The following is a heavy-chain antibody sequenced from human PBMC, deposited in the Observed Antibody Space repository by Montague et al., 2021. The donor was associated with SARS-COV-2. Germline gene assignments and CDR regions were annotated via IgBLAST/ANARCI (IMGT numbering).Heavy chain of an antibody. Sequence: CAIFGDSVSSNSATWNWVRQSPSRGLEWLGRTYYRSKWYNDYAVXXRCRVTINPDTSKNQFSLQLNSVTPEDTAIYYCTSGREGNYNVMDVWGQGTTVTVSS. D-gene: IGHD1-1*01. CDR3: TSGREGNYNVMDV. J-gene: IGHJ6*02. V-gene: IGHV6-1*01. CDR1: GDSVSSNSAT. CDR2: TYYRSKWYN.